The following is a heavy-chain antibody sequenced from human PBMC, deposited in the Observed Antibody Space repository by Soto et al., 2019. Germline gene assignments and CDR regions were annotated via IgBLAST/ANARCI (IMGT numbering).Heavy chain of an antibody. V-gene: IGHV1-69*01. Sequence: QVQLVQSGAEVKKPGSSVKVSCKASGGPFSSYAISWVRQAPGQGLEWMGGIIPIFGTANYAQKFQGRVTITADESTSTAYMELSSLRSEDTAVYYCARDPTYYDSSGYYSVHAFDIWGQGTMVTVSS. J-gene: IGHJ3*02. CDR3: ARDPTYYDSSGYYSVHAFDI. D-gene: IGHD3-22*01. CDR1: GGPFSSYA. CDR2: IIPIFGTA.